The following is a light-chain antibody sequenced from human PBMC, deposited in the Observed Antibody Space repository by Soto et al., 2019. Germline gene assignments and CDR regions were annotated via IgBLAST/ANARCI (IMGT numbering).Light chain of an antibody. J-gene: IGKJ1*01. V-gene: IGKV1-5*03. CDR3: QHYNSYSEA. Sequence: DIQMTQSPSTLSGSVGDRVTITCRASHTISSWLAWYQQKPGKAPKLLIYKASTLKSGVPSRFSGSGSGTDVTLTVSSLQPDDFATYYGQHYNSYSEAFGQGTKVELK. CDR1: HTISSW. CDR2: KAS.